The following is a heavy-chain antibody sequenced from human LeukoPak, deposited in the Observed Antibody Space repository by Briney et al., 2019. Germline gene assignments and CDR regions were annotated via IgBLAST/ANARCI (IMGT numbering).Heavy chain of an antibody. D-gene: IGHD3-10*01. J-gene: IGHJ5*02. CDR2: IYYSGST. CDR1: DGSISSSSYY. CDR3: ARLGVLLWFGELLPNNWFDP. V-gene: IGHV4-39*01. Sequence: PSETLSLTCTVSDGSISSSSYYWGWIRQPPGKGLEWIGSIYYSGSTYYNPSLKSRVTISVDTSKNQFSLKLSSVTAADTAVYYCARLGVLLWFGELLPNNWFDPWGQGTLVTVSS.